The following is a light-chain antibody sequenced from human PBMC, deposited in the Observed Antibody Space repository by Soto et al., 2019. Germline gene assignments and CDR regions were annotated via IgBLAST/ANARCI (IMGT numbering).Light chain of an antibody. J-gene: IGLJ1*01. V-gene: IGLV2-14*01. Sequence: QSVLTQPASVSGSPGQSITISCTGTSRDVGGYNYVSWYQQHPGKAPKLMIYDVSNRPSGVSNRFYGSKSGNTASLTISGLQAEDEADYYCSSYTSSSTPYVFGTGTKVTVL. CDR3: SSYTSSSTPYV. CDR2: DVS. CDR1: SRDVGGYNY.